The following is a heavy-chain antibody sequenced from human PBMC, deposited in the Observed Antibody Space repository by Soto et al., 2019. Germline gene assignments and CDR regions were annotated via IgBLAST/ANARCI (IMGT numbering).Heavy chain of an antibody. CDR2: IYWDEDK. J-gene: IGHJ4*02. CDR3: AHRPRGYAYYVDY. Sequence: QITLKESGPTLVKPTQTLTLTCTFSGFSLSTRGVAVGWFRQPPGKALEWLALIYWDEDKWYSPSLKSRLTYTDDTTKNQVVLTMTNRDPVDTATYYGAHRPRGYAYYVDYWGQGTLVTVSS. V-gene: IGHV2-5*02. D-gene: IGHD5-12*01. CDR1: GFSLSTRGVA.